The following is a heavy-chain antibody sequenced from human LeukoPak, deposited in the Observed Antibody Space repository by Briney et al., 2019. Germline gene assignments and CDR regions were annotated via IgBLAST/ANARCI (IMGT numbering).Heavy chain of an antibody. CDR1: GFTFSSYA. CDR3: AKRVGDYVFHYYYGMDV. CDR2: ISGSGGST. J-gene: IGHJ6*02. V-gene: IGHV3-23*01. Sequence: GSLRLSCAASGFTFSSYAMSWVRQAPGKGLEWVSAISGSGGSTYYADSVKGRFTISRDNSKNTLYLQMNSLRAEDTAVYYCAKRVGDYVFHYYYGMDVWGQGTTVTVSS. D-gene: IGHD4-17*01.